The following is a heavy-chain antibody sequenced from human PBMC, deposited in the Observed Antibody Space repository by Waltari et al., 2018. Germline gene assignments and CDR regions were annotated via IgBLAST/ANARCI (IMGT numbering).Heavy chain of an antibody. D-gene: IGHD6-19*01. V-gene: IGHV3-74*03. CDR2: INNDEITT. Sequence: EVQIVATGGGLVQPGGSLRLPCAASGFIFSSYWMHWVRQVPGKGLVWVSRINNDEITTTYADSVKGRFTISRDNAKNTLYLQMNSLRAEDTAVYYCARSAVGISVFDYWGQGTVVTVSS. J-gene: IGHJ4*02. CDR3: ARSAVGISVFDY. CDR1: GFIFSSYW.